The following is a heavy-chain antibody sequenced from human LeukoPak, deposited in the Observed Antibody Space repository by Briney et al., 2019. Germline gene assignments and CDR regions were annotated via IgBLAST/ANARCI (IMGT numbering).Heavy chain of an antibody. V-gene: IGHV3-66*04. Sequence: GGSLRLSCAASGFTVNSNYMGWVRQAPGKGLEWVSVIYSDGRTYSADSVKGRFTLSRDNSKNTLYPQMSSLRAEDTAVYYCARRRATSWSFDSWGQGTLVTVSS. CDR3: ARRRATSWSFDS. CDR1: GFTVNSNY. D-gene: IGHD6-13*01. J-gene: IGHJ4*02. CDR2: IYSDGRT.